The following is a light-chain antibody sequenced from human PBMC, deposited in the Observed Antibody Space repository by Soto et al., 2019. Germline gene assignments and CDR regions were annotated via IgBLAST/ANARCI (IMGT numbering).Light chain of an antibody. CDR3: QQYGTSPPWT. CDR1: QRVSSSY. V-gene: IGKV3-20*01. Sequence: EVVLTQSPGTLSLSPGDRATLSCRASQRVSSSYVAWYQQKPGQAPRLLIYPASTRATRIPDRFRGSGSGTDFTLAISSLEPEDFAVYYCQQYGTSPPWTFGQGTKVEIK. CDR2: PAS. J-gene: IGKJ1*01.